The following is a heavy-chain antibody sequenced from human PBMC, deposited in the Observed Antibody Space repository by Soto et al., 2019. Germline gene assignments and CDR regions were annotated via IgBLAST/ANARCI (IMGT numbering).Heavy chain of an antibody. Sequence: QLQLQESGPGLVKPSETLSLTCTVSGGSIPSSNYYWGWIRQPPGKGLEWIGSIYYSGSTYYNPSLKRRVTISVDTSKNQFSLKLSSVTAADTAVYYCARHSGPPEVVVGATGLSWFDPWGQGTLVTVSS. J-gene: IGHJ5*02. CDR1: GGSIPSSNYY. V-gene: IGHV4-39*01. CDR2: IYYSGST. CDR3: ARHSGPPEVVVGATGLSWFDP. D-gene: IGHD2-15*01.